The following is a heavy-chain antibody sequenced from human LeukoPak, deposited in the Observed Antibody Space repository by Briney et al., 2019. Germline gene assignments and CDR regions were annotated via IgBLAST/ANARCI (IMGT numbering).Heavy chain of an antibody. J-gene: IGHJ3*02. Sequence: GGSLRLSCAASGFTFSTYWMHWVRQATGKGLVWVSRINSDGSGTTYADSVKGRLTISRDNAKNTLYLQMNSLRTEDTAVYYCARPETQYSSGLDGFDIWGQGTMVTVSS. D-gene: IGHD6-19*01. CDR1: GFTFSTYW. CDR2: INSDGSGT. V-gene: IGHV3-74*01. CDR3: ARPETQYSSGLDGFDI.